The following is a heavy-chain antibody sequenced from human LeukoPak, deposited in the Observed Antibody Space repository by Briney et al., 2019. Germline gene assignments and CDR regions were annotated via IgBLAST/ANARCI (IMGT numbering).Heavy chain of an antibody. CDR1: GYTFTTYP. J-gene: IGHJ6*02. CDR3: AGQLWLTEDPSRYYYGMDV. Sequence: ASVKVSCKASGYTFTTYPMNWVRQAPGQGLEWMGWINTNTENPTYAQGFTGRFVFSLDTSVNTAYLQISSLKAEDTAVYYCAGQLWLTEDPSRYYYGMDVWGQGTTVTVSS. CDR2: INTNTENP. V-gene: IGHV7-4-1*02. D-gene: IGHD5-18*01.